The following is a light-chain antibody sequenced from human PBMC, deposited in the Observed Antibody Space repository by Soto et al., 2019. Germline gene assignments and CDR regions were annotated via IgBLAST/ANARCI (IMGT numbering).Light chain of an antibody. CDR3: QSYDSSRSGSYV. Sequence: QSVLTQPPSVSGAPGQRVTISCTGSSSNIGAGYDVHWYQQLPGTAPKLLIYGNSNRPSGVPDRFSGSKSGTSASLAITGLQAEDEADYYCQSYDSSRSGSYVFGTVTKVTV. V-gene: IGLV1-40*01. CDR2: GNS. CDR1: SSNIGAGYD. J-gene: IGLJ1*01.